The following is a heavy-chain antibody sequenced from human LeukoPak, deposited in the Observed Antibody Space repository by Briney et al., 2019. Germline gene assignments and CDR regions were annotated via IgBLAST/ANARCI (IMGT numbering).Heavy chain of an antibody. CDR3: ARSTGYSIYYFDY. CDR2: ISYSGST. CDR1: GGSISSYY. J-gene: IGHJ4*02. Sequence: SETLSLTCTVSGGSISSYYWSWIRQPPGKGLEWVGYISYSGSTNYNPSLKSRVTISVDTSKNQFSLKLSSVTAADTAVYYCARSTGYSIYYFDYWGQGTLVTVSS. V-gene: IGHV4-59*01. D-gene: IGHD6-13*01.